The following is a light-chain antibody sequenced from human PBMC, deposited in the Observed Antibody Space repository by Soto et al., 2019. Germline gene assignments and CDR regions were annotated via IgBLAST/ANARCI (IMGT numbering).Light chain of an antibody. Sequence: EFVLTQSPGTLSLSPGERATLSCRAIQTVRNNYLAWYQQNPGQAPRLLIYDASNRATGIPARFSGSGSGTDFTLTISSLEPEDFAVYYCQQRSNWPPIPFGQGTRLEI. J-gene: IGKJ5*01. CDR2: DAS. CDR3: QQRSNWPPIP. CDR1: QTVRNNY. V-gene: IGKV3-11*01.